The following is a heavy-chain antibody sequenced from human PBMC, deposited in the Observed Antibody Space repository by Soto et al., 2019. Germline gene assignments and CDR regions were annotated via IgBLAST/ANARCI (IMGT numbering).Heavy chain of an antibody. D-gene: IGHD1-1*01. CDR2: IYATGTT. Sequence: PSETLSLTCTVSGASISGFYWSWIRKSARKGLEWIGRIYATGTTDYNPSLKSRVMMSVDTSKKQFSLKLRSVTAADTAVYYCVRDGTKTLRDWFDPWGQGISVTVS. V-gene: IGHV4-4*07. CDR3: VRDGTKTLRDWFDP. CDR1: GASISGFY. J-gene: IGHJ5*02.